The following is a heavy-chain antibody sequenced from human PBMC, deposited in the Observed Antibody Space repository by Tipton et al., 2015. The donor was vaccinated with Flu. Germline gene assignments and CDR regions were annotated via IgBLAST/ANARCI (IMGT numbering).Heavy chain of an antibody. Sequence: TLSLTCTVSGGSISSSSYYWGWIRQPPGKGLEWIGSIYYSGSTYYNPSLKSRVTISVDTSKNQFSLKLSSVTAADTAVYYCARGIAVSMDVWGQGTTVTVSS. CDR2: IYYSGST. CDR3: ARGIAVSMDV. D-gene: IGHD6-19*01. CDR1: GGSISSSSYY. J-gene: IGHJ6*02. V-gene: IGHV4-39*07.